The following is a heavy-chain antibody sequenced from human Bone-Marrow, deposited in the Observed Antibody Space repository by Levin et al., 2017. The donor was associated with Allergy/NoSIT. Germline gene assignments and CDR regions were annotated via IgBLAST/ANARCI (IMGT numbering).Heavy chain of an antibody. V-gene: IGHV1-69*13. Sequence: SVKVSCRASGGTFSGYAFSWVRQAPGQGLEWMGGIIPMFGTTNYAQKFQGRVTITADESTSTIYMALSSLRSEDTAIYYCARVRARPKFNITVAIFDSFDYWGQGILVTVSS. J-gene: IGHJ4*02. D-gene: IGHD3-10*01. CDR1: GGTFSGYA. CDR3: ARVRARPKFNITVAIFDSFDY. CDR2: IIPMFGTT.